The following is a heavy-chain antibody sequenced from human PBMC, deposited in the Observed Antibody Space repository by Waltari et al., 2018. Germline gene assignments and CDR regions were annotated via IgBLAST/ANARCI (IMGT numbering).Heavy chain of an antibody. J-gene: IGHJ4*02. D-gene: IGHD1-26*01. V-gene: IGHV3-48*04. Sequence: EVRLVESGGGLVQPGGSLRLACAASGFTFSIYSMNWVRQAPGKGLEWVSYISGSPIYYADSVKCRFTSSIDNAKNSLYLQMNILRAEDTAVYYCARDHGWAFDYWGQGTLVTVSS. CDR1: GFTFSIYS. CDR2: ISGSPI. CDR3: ARDHGWAFDY.